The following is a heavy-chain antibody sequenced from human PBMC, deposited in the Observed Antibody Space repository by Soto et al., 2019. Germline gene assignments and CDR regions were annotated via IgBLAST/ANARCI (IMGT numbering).Heavy chain of an antibody. Sequence: GGSMRLSCAASGFTFSSYAMHWVRQAPGKGLEWVAVISYDGSNKYYADSVKGRFTISRDNSKNTLYLQMNSLRAEDTAVYYGAIGDSDSYCPSRYYYGMAACGQGTTVTV. D-gene: IGHD5-18*01. CDR1: GFTFSSYA. V-gene: IGHV3-30-3*01. CDR3: AIGDSDSYCPSRYYYGMAA. J-gene: IGHJ6*02. CDR2: ISYDGSNK.